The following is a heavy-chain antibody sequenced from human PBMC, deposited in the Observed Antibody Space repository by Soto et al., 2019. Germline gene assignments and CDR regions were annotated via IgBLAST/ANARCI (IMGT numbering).Heavy chain of an antibody. CDR1: GGSISSYY. CDR2: IYYSGST. Sequence: PSETLSLTCTVSGGSISSYYWSWIRQPPGKGLEWIGYIYYSGSTNYNPSLKSRVTISVDTSKNQFSLKLSSATAADTAVYYCASTDSSAALHYYYYYGMDVWGQGTTVTVSS. D-gene: IGHD6-25*01. V-gene: IGHV4-59*01. CDR3: ASTDSSAALHYYYYYGMDV. J-gene: IGHJ6*02.